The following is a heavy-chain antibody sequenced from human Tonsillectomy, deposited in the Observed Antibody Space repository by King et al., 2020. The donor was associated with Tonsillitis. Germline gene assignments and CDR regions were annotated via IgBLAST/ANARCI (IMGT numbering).Heavy chain of an antibody. CDR3: AKEGGGGYFDWEPFDY. D-gene: IGHD3-9*01. CDR1: GFTFSTYG. Sequence: VQLVESGGGVVQPGRSLRLSCAASGFTFSTYGMHWVRQTPGKGLEWVSVISYDGSYKYYADSVEGRFTISRDNSKNTLYLQMNSLRAEDTAVYYCAKEGGGGYFDWEPFDYWGQGPLVTVSS. CDR2: ISYDGSYK. J-gene: IGHJ4*02. V-gene: IGHV3-30*18.